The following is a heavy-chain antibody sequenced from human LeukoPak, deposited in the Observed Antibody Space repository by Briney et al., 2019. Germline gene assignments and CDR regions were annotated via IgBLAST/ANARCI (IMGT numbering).Heavy chain of an antibody. CDR3: ARDYQNYYDSSGYYWVVAFDI. CDR1: GGSISSSSYY. J-gene: IGHJ3*02. V-gene: IGHV4-39*07. CDR2: IYYSGST. Sequence: SETLSLTCTVSGGSISSSSYYWGWIRQPPGKGLEWIGSIYYSGSTYYNPSLKSRVTISVDTSKNQFSLKLSSVTAADTAVYYCARDYQNYYDSSGYYWVVAFDIWGQGTMVTVSS. D-gene: IGHD3-22*01.